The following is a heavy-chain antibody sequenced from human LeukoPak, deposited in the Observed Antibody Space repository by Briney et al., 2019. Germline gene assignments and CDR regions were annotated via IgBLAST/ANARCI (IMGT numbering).Heavy chain of an antibody. CDR2: ISSNGGST. V-gene: IGHV3-64*01. CDR3: TTDPRITIFGVVISYYFDY. Sequence: GGSLRLSCAASGFTFSSYAMHWVRQAPGKGLEYVSAISSNGGSTYYANSVKGRFTISRDDSKNTLYLQMNSLKTEDTAVYYCTTDPRITIFGVVISYYFDYWGQGTLVTVSS. D-gene: IGHD3-3*01. CDR1: GFTFSSYA. J-gene: IGHJ4*02.